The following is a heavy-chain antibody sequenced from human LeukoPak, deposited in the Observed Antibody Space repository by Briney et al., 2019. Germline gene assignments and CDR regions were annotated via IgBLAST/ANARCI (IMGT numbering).Heavy chain of an antibody. V-gene: IGHV4-34*01. CDR2: INHSGST. J-gene: IGHJ4*02. D-gene: IGHD1-26*01. Sequence: SETLSLTCAVYGGSFSGDYWSWIRQPPGKGLEWIGEINHSGSTNYSPSLKSRLTISVDRSKNQLSLKLSSVTAADTAVYHCARVTAGALDYWGQGTLVNVSS. CDR1: GGSFSGDY. CDR3: ARVTAGALDY.